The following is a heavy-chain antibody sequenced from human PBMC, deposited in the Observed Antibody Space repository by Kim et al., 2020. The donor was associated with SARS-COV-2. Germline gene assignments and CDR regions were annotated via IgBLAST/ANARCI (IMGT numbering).Heavy chain of an antibody. CDR3: ASRYYYGSGSYRYGMDV. Sequence: GESLKISCKGSGYSFTSYWISWVRQMPGKGLEWMGRIDPSDSYTNYSPSFQGHVTISADKSISTAYLQWSSLKASDTAMYYCASRYYYGSGSYRYGMDVWGQGTTVTVSS. CDR2: IDPSDSYT. D-gene: IGHD3-10*01. V-gene: IGHV5-10-1*01. CDR1: GYSFTSYW. J-gene: IGHJ6*02.